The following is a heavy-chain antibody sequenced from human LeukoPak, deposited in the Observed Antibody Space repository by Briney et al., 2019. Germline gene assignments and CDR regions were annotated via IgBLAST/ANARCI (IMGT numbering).Heavy chain of an antibody. V-gene: IGHV1-69*13. Sequence: ASVKVSCKASGGTFSSYAISWVRQAPGQGLEWMGGIIPIFGTANYAQKFQGRVTITADESTSTAYMELSSLRSEDTAVYYCARDRGGTGDFDYWGQGTLVSVSS. D-gene: IGHD3-10*01. CDR2: IIPIFGTA. CDR1: GGTFSSYA. CDR3: ARDRGGTGDFDY. J-gene: IGHJ4*02.